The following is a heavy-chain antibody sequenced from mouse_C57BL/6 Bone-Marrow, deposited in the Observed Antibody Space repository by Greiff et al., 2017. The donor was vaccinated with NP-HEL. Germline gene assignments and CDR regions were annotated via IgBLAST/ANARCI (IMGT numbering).Heavy chain of an antibody. Sequence: EVKLVVSGGGLVKPGGSLKLSCAASGFTFSSYAMSWVRQTPEKRLEWVATSSDGGSYTYYPDNVKGRFTISRDNAKNNLYLQMSHLKSEDTAMYYCARDHYYGSSRFAYWGQGTLVTVSA. CDR2: SSDGGSYT. D-gene: IGHD1-1*01. CDR1: GFTFSSYA. V-gene: IGHV5-4*01. CDR3: ARDHYYGSSRFAY. J-gene: IGHJ3*01.